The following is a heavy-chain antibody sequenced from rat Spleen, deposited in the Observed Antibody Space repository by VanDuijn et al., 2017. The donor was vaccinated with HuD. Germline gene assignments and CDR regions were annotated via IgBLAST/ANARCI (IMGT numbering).Heavy chain of an antibody. CDR2: ISSGGSP. V-gene: IGHV2-6*01. CDR3: ARGWERFAY. D-gene: IGHD5-1*01. CDR1: GFSLTSYT. Sequence: QVQLKESGPGLVQPSQTLSLTCTVSGFSLTSYTVSWVRQPPGKGLEWIAAISSGGSPYYNSALRSRLSISRDTSKSQIFLKMNSLQTEDTAMYFCARGWERFAYWGQGVKVTVSS. J-gene: IGHJ2*01.